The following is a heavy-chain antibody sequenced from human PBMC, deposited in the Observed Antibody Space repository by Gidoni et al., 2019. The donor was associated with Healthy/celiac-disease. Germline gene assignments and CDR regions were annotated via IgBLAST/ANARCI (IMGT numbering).Heavy chain of an antibody. CDR2: IWYDGSNK. D-gene: IGHD6-19*01. J-gene: IGHJ2*01. V-gene: IGHV3-33*01. Sequence: QVQLVESGGGVVQPGRSLRLSCAASGFTFSSYGMHWVRQAPGKGLEWVAVIWYDGSNKYYADSVKGRFTISRDNSKNTLYLQMNSLRAEDTAVYYCARDWKAVAPPWWYFDLWGRGTLVTVSS. CDR1: GFTFSSYG. CDR3: ARDWKAVAPPWWYFDL.